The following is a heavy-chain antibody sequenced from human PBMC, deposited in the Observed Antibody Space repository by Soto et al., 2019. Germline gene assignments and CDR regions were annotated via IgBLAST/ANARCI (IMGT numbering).Heavy chain of an antibody. CDR2: ISAYNGNT. J-gene: IGHJ4*02. CDR3: ARVMTTVIQAGSPVDD. V-gene: IGHV1-18*04. Sequence: PSVKVSCKASGYTFTSYGISWVRQAPGQGLEWMGWISAYNGNTNYAQKLQGRVTMTTDTSTSTAYMELRSLRSDDTAVYYCARVMTTVIQAGSPVDDWGQGTLVTVSS. D-gene: IGHD4-17*01. CDR1: GYTFTSYG.